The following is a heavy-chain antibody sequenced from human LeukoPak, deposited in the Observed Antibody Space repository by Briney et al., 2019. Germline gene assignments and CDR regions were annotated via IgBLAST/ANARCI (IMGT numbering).Heavy chain of an antibody. CDR2: ISYDGSNK. V-gene: IGHV3-30-3*01. D-gene: IGHD1-26*01. CDR3: ARVGIVGPGDY. J-gene: IGHJ4*02. CDR1: GFTFGDYA. Sequence: GGSLRLSCTASGFTFGDYAMSWFRQAPGKGLEWVAVISYDGSNKYYADSVKGRFTISRDNSKNTLYLLMNSLRAEDTAVYYCARVGIVGPGDYWGQGTLVTVSS.